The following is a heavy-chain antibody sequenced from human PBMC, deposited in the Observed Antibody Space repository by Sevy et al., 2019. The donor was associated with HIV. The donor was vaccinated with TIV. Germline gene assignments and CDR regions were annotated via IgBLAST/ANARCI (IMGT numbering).Heavy chain of an antibody. Sequence: GGSLRLSCAASGFTFSSYSMNWVRQAPGKGLEWVSSISSSSSYIYYAYSVKGRFTISRDNAKNPLYLQMNSLRAEDTAVYYCATQPKRKDIVVVVAATESDYWGQGTLVTVSS. CDR3: ATQPKRKDIVVVVAATESDY. J-gene: IGHJ4*02. CDR2: ISSSSSYI. V-gene: IGHV3-21*01. D-gene: IGHD2-15*01. CDR1: GFTFSSYS.